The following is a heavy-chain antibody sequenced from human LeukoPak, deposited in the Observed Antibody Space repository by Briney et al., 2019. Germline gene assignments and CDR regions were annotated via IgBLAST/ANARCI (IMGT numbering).Heavy chain of an antibody. CDR1: GFTFSAYA. V-gene: IGHV3-64*01. D-gene: IGHD1-20*01. Sequence: GGSLRLSCAASGFTFSAYAMHWVRQAPGKGLEYVSSITSDGGITYYANSVKGRFTISTDNSRNTLYLQMGSLRAEDMAVYYCARDLTGTGDYWGQGTLVTVSS. CDR2: ITSDGGIT. J-gene: IGHJ4*02. CDR3: ARDLTGTGDY.